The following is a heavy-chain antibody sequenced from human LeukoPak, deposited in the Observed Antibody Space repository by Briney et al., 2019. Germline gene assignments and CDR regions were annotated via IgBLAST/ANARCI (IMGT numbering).Heavy chain of an antibody. CDR3: AKRSVVTGWAGRSPAADY. CDR2: ISSSSGYI. Sequence: GGSLRLSCAASGFTFSSYSMNWVRQAPGTGLEWASSISSSSGYIYYADSVKGRFTISRDIAKNSLYLQMNSLRAEDTAVYYCAKRSVVTGWAGRSPAADYWGQGTLVTVSS. CDR1: GFTFSSYS. J-gene: IGHJ4*02. D-gene: IGHD4-23*01. V-gene: IGHV3-21*04.